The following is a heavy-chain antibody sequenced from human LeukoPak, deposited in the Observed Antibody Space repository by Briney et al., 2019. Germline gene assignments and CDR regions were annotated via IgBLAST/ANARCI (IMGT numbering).Heavy chain of an antibody. J-gene: IGHJ4*02. CDR2: MSSSDDGR. Sequence: GGSLRLSCAASGFTFRSYGMHWVRQAPGKGLEWVSAMSSSDDGRYYAASVRGRFTISRDTSRSTLYLQMNSLRAEDAAVYYCAKAPVTSCGGAFCYPFDYWGQGTLVTVSS. CDR1: GFTFRSYG. D-gene: IGHD2-21*01. CDR3: AKAPVTSCGGAFCYPFDY. V-gene: IGHV3-23*01.